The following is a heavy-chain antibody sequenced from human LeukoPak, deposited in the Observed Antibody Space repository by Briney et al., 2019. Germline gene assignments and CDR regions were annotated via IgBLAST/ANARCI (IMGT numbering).Heavy chain of an antibody. CDR3: ALRLSGWSYDY. CDR1: GFTFSSHP. Sequence: GGSLRLSCAASGFTFSSHPMHWVRQAPGKGLEYVSAISSDGGSTYYANSVKGRFTISRDNSKNTLYLQMGSLRAEDMAVYYCALRLSGWSYDYWGQGTLVTVSS. CDR2: ISSDGGST. V-gene: IGHV3-64*01. J-gene: IGHJ4*02. D-gene: IGHD6-19*01.